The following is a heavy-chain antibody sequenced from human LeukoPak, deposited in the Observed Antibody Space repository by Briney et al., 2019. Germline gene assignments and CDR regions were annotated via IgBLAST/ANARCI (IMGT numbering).Heavy chain of an antibody. Sequence: SETLSLTCTVSGGSISSYYWSWIRQPPGKGLEWIGYIYYSGSTNYNPSLKSRVTISVDTSKNQFSLKLSSVTAADTAVYYCARRPSGVGYCSGGSCYSGYYYGMDVRGQGTTVTVSS. J-gene: IGHJ6*02. V-gene: IGHV4-59*01. D-gene: IGHD2-15*01. CDR3: ARRPSGVGYCSGGSCYSGYYYGMDV. CDR1: GGSISSYY. CDR2: IYYSGST.